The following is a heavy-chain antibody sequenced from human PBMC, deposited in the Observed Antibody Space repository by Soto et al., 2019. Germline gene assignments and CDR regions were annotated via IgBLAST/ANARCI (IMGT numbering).Heavy chain of an antibody. J-gene: IGHJ6*02. CDR3: ARSSLVEAKPNCYYGMDV. CDR1: GYTFTSYY. CDR2: INPSGGST. Sequence: ASVKVSCKASGYTFTSYYMHWVRQAPGQGLEWMGIINPSGGSTSYAQKFQGRVTMTRDTSTSTVYMELSSLRSEDTAVYYCARSSLVEAKPNCYYGMDVWGQGTTVTVSS. V-gene: IGHV1-46*01. D-gene: IGHD6-6*01.